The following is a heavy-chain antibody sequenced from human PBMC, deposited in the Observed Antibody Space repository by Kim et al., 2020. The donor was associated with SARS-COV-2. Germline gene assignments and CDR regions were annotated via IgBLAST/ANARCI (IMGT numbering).Heavy chain of an antibody. CDR2: IYHSGST. V-gene: IGHV4-4*02. CDR3: AGGLYSSGWYGGY. J-gene: IGHJ4*02. D-gene: IGHD6-19*01. CDR1: GGSISSSNW. Sequence: SETLSLTCAVSGGSISSSNWWSWVRQPPGKGLEWIGEIYHSGSTNYNPSLKSRVTISVDKSKNQFSLKLSSVTAADTAVYYCAGGLYSSGWYGGYWGRGTLVTVSS.